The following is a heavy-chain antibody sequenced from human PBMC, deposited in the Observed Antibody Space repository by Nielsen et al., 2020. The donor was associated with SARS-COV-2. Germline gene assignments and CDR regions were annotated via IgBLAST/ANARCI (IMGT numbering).Heavy chain of an antibody. CDR2: IKSDGSGT. V-gene: IGHV3-74*01. Sequence: GESLKISCAASGFTFSIYWIHWVRQAPGKGLAWVSRIKSDGSGTIYADSVEGRFTISRDNAKNTLYLQMNSLRAEDTALYYCAKIEYSGYEGGGFDYWGQGTLVTVSS. J-gene: IGHJ4*02. D-gene: IGHD5-12*01. CDR3: AKIEYSGYEGGGFDY. CDR1: GFTFSIYW.